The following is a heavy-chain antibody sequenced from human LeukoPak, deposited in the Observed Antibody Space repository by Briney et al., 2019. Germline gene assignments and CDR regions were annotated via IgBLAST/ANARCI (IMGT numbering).Heavy chain of an antibody. CDR2: INPSGGST. D-gene: IGHD3-22*01. CDR3: ARDSGNSDYYDSSGYSAY. Sequence: ASVKVSCKASGYTFTSYYMHWVRQAPGQGLEWMGIINPSGGSTSYAQKSQGRVTMTRDTSTSTVYMELSSLRSEDTAVYYCARDSGNSDYYDSSGYSAYWGQGTLVTVSS. CDR1: GYTFTSYY. J-gene: IGHJ4*02. V-gene: IGHV1-46*01.